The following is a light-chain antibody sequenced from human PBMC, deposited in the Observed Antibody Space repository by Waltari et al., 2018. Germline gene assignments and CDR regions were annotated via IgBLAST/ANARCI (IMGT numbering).Light chain of an antibody. CDR3: QQYNNWPRT. Sequence: ETVMTQSPATLSVSPGERVTLSCRASQSVAGNLAWYQQKPGQAPRLPIYGASTRATGIPARLSGSGSGTEFTLTISSLQSEDFAVYYCQQYNNWPRTFGQGTKLEI. CDR1: QSVAGN. CDR2: GAS. J-gene: IGKJ2*01. V-gene: IGKV3-15*01.